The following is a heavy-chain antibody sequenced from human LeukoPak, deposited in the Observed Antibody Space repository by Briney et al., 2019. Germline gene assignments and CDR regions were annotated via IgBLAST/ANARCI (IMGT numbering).Heavy chain of an antibody. Sequence: SVKVSFKASGFTFTSSAVQWVRQARGQRLEWIGWIVVGSGNTNYAQKFQERVTITRDMSTSTAYMELSSLRSEDTAVYYCAAESDSSGLPNWFDPWGQGTLVTVSS. CDR2: IVVGSGNT. J-gene: IGHJ5*02. CDR3: AAESDSSGLPNWFDP. CDR1: GFTFTSSA. V-gene: IGHV1-58*01. D-gene: IGHD3-22*01.